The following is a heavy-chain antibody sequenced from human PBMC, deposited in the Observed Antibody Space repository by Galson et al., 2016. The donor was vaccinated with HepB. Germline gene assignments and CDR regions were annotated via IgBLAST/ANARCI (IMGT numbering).Heavy chain of an antibody. Sequence: SLRLSCAASGFTVSSNYMSWVRQAPGKGLEWVSVIYSGGSTYYADSVKGRFTISRDTSKNTLYLQMTSLRAEDTAVYYCAREHGGKRHVNWFFDLWGRGAMVTVSS. CDR3: AREHGGKRHVNWFFDL. D-gene: IGHD4-23*01. J-gene: IGHJ2*01. V-gene: IGHV3-53*01. CDR2: IYSGGST. CDR1: GFTVSSNY.